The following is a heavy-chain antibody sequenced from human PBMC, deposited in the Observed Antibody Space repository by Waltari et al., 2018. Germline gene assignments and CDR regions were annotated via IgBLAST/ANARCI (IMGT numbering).Heavy chain of an antibody. CDR3: ARGPRSGVVTHYSYFDL. J-gene: IGHJ2*01. D-gene: IGHD5-12*01. V-gene: IGHV4-34*01. CDR1: GGSFSGYY. Sequence: QVQLQQWGAGLLKSSETLSLTCAVYGGSFSGYYWSWIRQPPGKGLEWIGEINHSGSTNYNPSLKSRVTISVDTSKNQFSLKLSSVTAADTAVYYCARGPRSGVVTHYSYFDLWGRGTLVTVSS. CDR2: INHSGST.